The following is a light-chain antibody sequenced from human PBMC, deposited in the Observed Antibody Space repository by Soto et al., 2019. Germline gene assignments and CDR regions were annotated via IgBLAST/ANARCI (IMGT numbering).Light chain of an antibody. CDR1: SSDFGGYNY. CDR2: DVS. Sequence: QSVLTQPRSVSGSPGQSVTISCTGTSSDFGGYNYVSWYQQHPGKAPKLMIFDVSKRPSGVPDRFSGSKSGNTASLTISGLQAEDEADYYCCSYAGGYTSYVVFGGGTKVTVL. CDR3: CSYAGGYTSYVV. J-gene: IGLJ2*01. V-gene: IGLV2-11*01.